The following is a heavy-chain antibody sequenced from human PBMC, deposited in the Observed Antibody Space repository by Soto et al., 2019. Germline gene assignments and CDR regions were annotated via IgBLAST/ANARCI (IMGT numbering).Heavy chain of an antibody. D-gene: IGHD3-10*01. CDR2: ITGSGSDT. CDR1: GFTFNNYA. V-gene: IGHV3-23*01. J-gene: IGHJ4*02. Sequence: GGSLRLSCATSGFTFNNYAMGWVRQAPGKGLEWVSAITGSGSDTYYLDSVKGRFTISRDNSKNTLFLQMNSLRAEDTAIYYCAKLGSSAWSPHYYFDYWGQGTLVTVSS. CDR3: AKLGSSAWSPHYYFDY.